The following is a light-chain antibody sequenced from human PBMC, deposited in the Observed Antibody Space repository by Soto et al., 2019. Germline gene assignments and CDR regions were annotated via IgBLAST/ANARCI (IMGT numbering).Light chain of an antibody. Sequence: MMMTQSPATLSVSPGESATLSCRASQSVSSNLAWYQQKPGQAPRLLIYDASNRATGIPARFSGSGSGTEFTLTISSLQSEDFAVYYCQQYDNWPPLTFGGGTKVDIK. CDR1: QSVSSN. CDR3: QQYDNWPPLT. J-gene: IGKJ4*01. V-gene: IGKV3-15*01. CDR2: DAS.